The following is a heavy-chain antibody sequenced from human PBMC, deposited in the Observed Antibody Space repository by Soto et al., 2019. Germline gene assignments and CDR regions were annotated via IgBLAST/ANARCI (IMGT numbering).Heavy chain of an antibody. CDR3: ARGPDYEGYFDY. D-gene: IGHD4-17*01. V-gene: IGHV1-69*13. Sequence: SVKVSCKASGGTFSNYAISWVRQAPGQGLEWMGVIILPFGTPNYAQTFQGRVTITADESMTTAYMELSGLRSEYTAVYYCARGPDYEGYFDYWGRGTLVTVSS. CDR1: GGTFSNYA. CDR2: IILPFGTP. J-gene: IGHJ4*02.